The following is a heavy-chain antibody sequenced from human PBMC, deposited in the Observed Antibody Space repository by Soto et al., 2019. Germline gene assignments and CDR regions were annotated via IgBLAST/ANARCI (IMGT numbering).Heavy chain of an antibody. CDR1: GFTFRNYW. J-gene: IGHJ3*02. CDR3: AKDRYCSGGSCYSEWAFDI. Sequence: PGGSLRLSCAASGFTFRNYWMHWVRQVPGKGLVWVSRIDSDGSSTNYADSVKGRFTISRDNAKNTVCLQMNSLRAEDTAVYYCAKDRYCSGGSCYSEWAFDIWGQGTMVTVSS. V-gene: IGHV3-74*01. D-gene: IGHD2-15*01. CDR2: IDSDGSST.